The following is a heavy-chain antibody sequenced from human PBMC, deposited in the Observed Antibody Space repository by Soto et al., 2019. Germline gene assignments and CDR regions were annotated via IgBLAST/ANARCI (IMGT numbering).Heavy chain of an antibody. D-gene: IGHD1-7*01. V-gene: IGHV3-33*01. J-gene: IGHJ4*02. CDR1: GSIFSGYG. CDR2: IWYDGSNK. Sequence: QKYLVESGGGVVQPGGSLRLSCVASGSIFSGYGMHWVRQAPGKGLEWVAVIWYDGSNKYYADSVKGRFTISRDNSKKMLYLQMESLRAEDTAVYYCARDGIGGTVFRGFCDYWGQGTLVTVSS. CDR3: ARDGIGGTVFRGFCDY.